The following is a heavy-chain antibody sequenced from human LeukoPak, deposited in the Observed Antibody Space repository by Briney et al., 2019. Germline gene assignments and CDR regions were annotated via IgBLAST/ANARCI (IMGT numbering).Heavy chain of an antibody. V-gene: IGHV4-59*12. Sequence: PSETLSLTCTVSGGSISSYYWSWIRQPPGKGLEWIGYIYYSGSTYYNPSLKSRVTISVDTSKNQFSLKLSSVTAADTAVYYCARESFIAAAGTGYMDVWGKGTTVTVSS. CDR3: ARESFIAAAGTGYMDV. CDR2: IYYSGST. CDR1: GGSISSYY. J-gene: IGHJ6*03. D-gene: IGHD6-13*01.